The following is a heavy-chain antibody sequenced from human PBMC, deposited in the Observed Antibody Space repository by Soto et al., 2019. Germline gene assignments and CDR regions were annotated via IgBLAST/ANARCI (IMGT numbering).Heavy chain of an antibody. CDR3: ARGPWVGATPLEY. J-gene: IGHJ4*02. Sequence: EVQLVESGGGLVQPGGSLRLSCAASGFTVSSNYMSWVRQAPGKGLEWVSVIYSGGSTYYADSVKGRFTISRDNSKNTLYLQMNSLRAEDTAVYYCARGPWVGATPLEYWGQGTLVTVSS. V-gene: IGHV3-66*01. CDR1: GFTVSSNY. CDR2: IYSGGST. D-gene: IGHD1-26*01.